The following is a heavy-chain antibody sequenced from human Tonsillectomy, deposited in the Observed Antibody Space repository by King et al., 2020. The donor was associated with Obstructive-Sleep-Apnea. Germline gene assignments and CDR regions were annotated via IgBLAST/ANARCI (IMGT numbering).Heavy chain of an antibody. CDR2: TFYRSKWYN. CDR3: AREDTALITGIAYGMDV. V-gene: IGHV6-1*01. CDR1: GDIVSGNSAA. J-gene: IGHJ6*02. D-gene: IGHD5-18*01. Sequence: VQLQQSGPGLVKPSQTLSLTCAISGDIVSGNSAAWTWIRQSPSRGLEWLGRTFYRSKWYNDYAVSVKSRITIIPDTSRNQFSLHLKSVTPEDTAVYYCAREDTALITGIAYGMDVWGQGTMVTVSS.